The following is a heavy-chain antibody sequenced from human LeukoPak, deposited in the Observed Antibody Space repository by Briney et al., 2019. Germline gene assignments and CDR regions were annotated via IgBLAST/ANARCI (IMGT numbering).Heavy chain of an antibody. V-gene: IGHV1-69*06. CDR1: GGTFSSYA. Sequence: ASVKVSCKASGGTFSSYAISWVRQAPGQGLEWMGGIIPIFGTANYAQKFQGRVTITADKSTSTAYMELSSLRSEDTAVYYCARCGYSGYGTLHYYYYYMDVWGKGTTVTVSS. D-gene: IGHD5-12*01. CDR3: ARCGYSGYGTLHYYYYYMDV. CDR2: IIPIFGTA. J-gene: IGHJ6*03.